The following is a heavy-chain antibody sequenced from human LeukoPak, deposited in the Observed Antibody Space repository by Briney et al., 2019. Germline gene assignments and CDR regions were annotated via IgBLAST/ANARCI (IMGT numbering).Heavy chain of an antibody. Sequence: ASVKVSCKASGYTFTSYGISWVRQATGQGLEWMGWISASNGNTNYAQKLQGRVTMNTDTSTSTDYMERRSLRSDDTAVYYCARQNAAYDSSGYSNDYWGQGTLVTVSS. V-gene: IGHV1-18*01. D-gene: IGHD3-22*01. CDR1: GYTFTSYG. J-gene: IGHJ4*02. CDR2: ISASNGNT. CDR3: ARQNAAYDSSGYSNDY.